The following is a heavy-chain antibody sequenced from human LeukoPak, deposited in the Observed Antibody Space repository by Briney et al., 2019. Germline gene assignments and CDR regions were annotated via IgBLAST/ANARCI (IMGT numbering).Heavy chain of an antibody. CDR1: GFTFTTYY. Sequence: GASVKVSCKASGFTFTTYYMHWVRQAHGQGLEWMGWINPNSGGTNYAQKFQGRVTMTRDTSISTAYMELSRLRSDDTAVYYCARTRDYYDSSGYYYETWGQGTLVTVSS. CDR3: ARTRDYYDSSGYYYET. J-gene: IGHJ5*02. CDR2: INPNSGGT. V-gene: IGHV1-2*02. D-gene: IGHD3-22*01.